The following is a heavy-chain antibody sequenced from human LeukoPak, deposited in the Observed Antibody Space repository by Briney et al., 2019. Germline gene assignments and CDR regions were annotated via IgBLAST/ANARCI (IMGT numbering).Heavy chain of an antibody. D-gene: IGHD3-10*01. V-gene: IGHV3-23*01. CDR1: GFTFSSYA. CDR2: ISGSGGST. J-gene: IGHJ4*02. CDR3: ARPLYGSGSYPDY. Sequence: PGGSLTLSCAAYGFTFSSYAMSWVRQAPGKGLEWVSAISGSGGSTYYADSVKGRFTISRDNSKNTLYLQMNSLRAEDTAVYYCARPLYGSGSYPDYWGQGTLVTVSS.